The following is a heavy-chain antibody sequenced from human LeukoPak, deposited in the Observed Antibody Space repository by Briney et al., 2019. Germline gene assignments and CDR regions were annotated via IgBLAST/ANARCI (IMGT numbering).Heavy chain of an antibody. CDR3: ARAGYYYDSSGYYTLGYFDY. Sequence: SQTLSLPFTVSGGPISSGGYYWSWIRPPPGNGLDWIGYIYYSGSTYYNPSLKRLVTISVDTSKNQFSLKLSSVTAADTGVYYCARAGYYYDSSGYYTLGYFDYWGQGTLVTVSS. V-gene: IGHV4-30-4*01. CDR2: IYYSGST. CDR1: GGPISSGGYY. J-gene: IGHJ4*02. D-gene: IGHD3-22*01.